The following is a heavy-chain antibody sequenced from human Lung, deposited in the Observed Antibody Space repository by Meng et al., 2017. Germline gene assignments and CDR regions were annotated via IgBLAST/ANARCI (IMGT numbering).Heavy chain of an antibody. CDR1: GFTFTDHW. CDR3: TNDRLNH. V-gene: IGHV3-74*01. Sequence: VQLVGPGGGLVPPGGSLRLSCAASGFTFTDHWMHWVRQGPGKGLVWVSRINRDGTKPTYADSVKGRFTISRDNAKNTLYLQMNNLRAEDTAFYYCTNDRLNHWGQGALVTVSS. J-gene: IGHJ1*01. D-gene: IGHD1-1*01. CDR2: INRDGTKP.